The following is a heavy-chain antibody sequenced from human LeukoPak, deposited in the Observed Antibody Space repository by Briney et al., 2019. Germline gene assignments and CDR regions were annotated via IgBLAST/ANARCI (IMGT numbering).Heavy chain of an antibody. J-gene: IGHJ4*02. Sequence: GGSLRLSCAASGFTFSNYAMHWVRQAPGKGLEWVTVTSNDGKGQYYADSVKGRFTISRDNSKNTLYLQMNSLRAEDTAVYYCAKDTPSRYDSSGYYQGYFDYWGQGTLVTVSS. CDR3: AKDTPSRYDSSGYYQGYFDY. V-gene: IGHV3-30*04. CDR2: TSNDGKGQ. CDR1: GFTFSNYA. D-gene: IGHD3-22*01.